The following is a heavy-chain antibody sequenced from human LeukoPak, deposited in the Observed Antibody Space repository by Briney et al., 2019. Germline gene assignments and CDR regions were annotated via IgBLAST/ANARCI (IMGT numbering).Heavy chain of an antibody. V-gene: IGHV4-38-2*02. D-gene: IGHD3-9*01. Sequence: SETLSLTCAVSGYSISSGYYWGWIRQPPGKGLEWIGSIYHSGSTYYNPSLKSRVAISVDTSKNQFSLKLSSVTAADTAVYHCARDDYDIPIDYWGQGTLVTVSS. J-gene: IGHJ4*02. CDR3: ARDDYDIPIDY. CDR1: GYSISSGYY. CDR2: IYHSGST.